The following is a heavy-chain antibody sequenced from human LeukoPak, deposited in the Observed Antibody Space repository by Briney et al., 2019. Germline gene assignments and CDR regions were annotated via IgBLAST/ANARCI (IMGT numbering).Heavy chain of an antibody. V-gene: IGHV3-72*01. CDR1: GFTFSDHY. CDR3: TRDQTPYY. J-gene: IGHJ4*02. Sequence: PGGSLRLSCAASGFTFSDHYMDWVRQAPGKGLEWVGRTRHKANNYATEYAASVKGRFTISRDDSKGIAYLQMNSLKTEDTAVYYCTRDQTPYYWGQGTLVTVSS. CDR2: TRHKANNYAT.